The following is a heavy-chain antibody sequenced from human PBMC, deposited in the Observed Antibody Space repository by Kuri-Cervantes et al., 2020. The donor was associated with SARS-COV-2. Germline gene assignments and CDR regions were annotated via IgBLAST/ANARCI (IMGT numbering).Heavy chain of an antibody. J-gene: IGHJ4*02. Sequence: GGSLRLSCAASGFTFDDYGMSWVRQAPGKGLEWVAVISYDGSNKYYADSVKGRFTISRDNSKNTLYLQMNSLRAEDTAVYYCAREGLGYCSSTSCYGRGYYFDYWGQGTLVTVSS. V-gene: IGHV3-30*03. CDR2: ISYDGSNK. D-gene: IGHD2-2*01. CDR1: GFTFDDYG. CDR3: AREGLGYCSSTSCYGRGYYFDY.